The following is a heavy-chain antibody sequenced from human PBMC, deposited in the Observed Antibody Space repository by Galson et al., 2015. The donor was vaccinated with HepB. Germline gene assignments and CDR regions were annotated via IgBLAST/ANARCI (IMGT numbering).Heavy chain of an antibody. V-gene: IGHV3-49*03. CDR2: IRSSTYGGTT. CDR3: SRGGLKATKYYFDY. D-gene: IGHD1-14*01. Sequence: SLRLSCAASGFTFGDYPLSWFRQAPGMGLEWVGFIRSSTYGGTTDYAASVKGRFAISRDDSEGIAYLQMNSLKTEDTALYYCSRGGLKATKYYFDYWGQGTLVTVSS. CDR1: GFTFGDYP. J-gene: IGHJ4*02.